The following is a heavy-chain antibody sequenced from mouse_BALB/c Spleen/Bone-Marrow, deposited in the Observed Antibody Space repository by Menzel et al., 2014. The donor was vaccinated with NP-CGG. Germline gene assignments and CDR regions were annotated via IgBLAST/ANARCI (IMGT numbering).Heavy chain of an antibody. CDR1: GYTFTSYW. Sequence: QVQLQQPGAELVRPGASVKLSCKASGYTFTSYWINWVKQRPGQGLEWIGNIYPSDSYTNYNQKFKDKATLTVDKSSSTAYVQLSSPTSEDSAVYYCTRSYGSSYEYYFDYWGQCTPLTVSS. CDR3: TRSYGSSYEYYFDY. CDR2: IYPSDSYT. V-gene: IGHV1-69*02. J-gene: IGHJ2*01. D-gene: IGHD1-1*01.